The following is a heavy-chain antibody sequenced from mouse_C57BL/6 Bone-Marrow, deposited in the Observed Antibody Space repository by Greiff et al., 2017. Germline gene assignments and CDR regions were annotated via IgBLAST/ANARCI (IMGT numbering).Heavy chain of an antibody. Sequence: QVQLQQPGAELVKPGASVKLSCKASGYTFTSYWMQWVKQRPGQGLEWIGEIDPSDSYTNYNQKFKGKATLTVDTSSSTAYMQLSSLTSEDSAVYDCARSDGYYAGDSAMDYWGQGTSVTGSS. D-gene: IGHD2-3*01. J-gene: IGHJ4*01. V-gene: IGHV1-50*01. CDR1: GYTFTSYW. CDR3: ARSDGYYAGDSAMDY. CDR2: IDPSDSYT.